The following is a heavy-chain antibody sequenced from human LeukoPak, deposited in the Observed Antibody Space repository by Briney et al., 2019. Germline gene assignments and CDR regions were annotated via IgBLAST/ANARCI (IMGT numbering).Heavy chain of an antibody. CDR3: ASLAARRTFDY. CDR2: IYYSGST. Sequence: SETLSLTCSVSGGSISSYYWSWIRQPPGKGLEWIGYIYYSGSTNYNPSLKSRVTISVDTSKNQFSLKLSSVTAADTAVYYCASLAARRTFDYWGQGTLVTVSS. D-gene: IGHD6-6*01. V-gene: IGHV4-59*01. J-gene: IGHJ4*02. CDR1: GGSISSYY.